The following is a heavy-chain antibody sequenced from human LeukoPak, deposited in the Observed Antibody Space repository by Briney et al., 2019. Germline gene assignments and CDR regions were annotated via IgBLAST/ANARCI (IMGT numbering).Heavy chain of an antibody. Sequence: SETLSLTCTVSGGSISSYYWSWIRQPPGKGLEWIGYIHYSGNTDDNPSLKSRVTVSMDTSKNQFSLRLNSVTAADTAVYYCASLTLADTSRYGEFDYWGQGTLVTVSS. V-gene: IGHV4-59*08. CDR1: GGSISSYY. CDR3: ASLTLADTSRYGEFDY. CDR2: IHYSGNT. D-gene: IGHD3-22*01. J-gene: IGHJ4*02.